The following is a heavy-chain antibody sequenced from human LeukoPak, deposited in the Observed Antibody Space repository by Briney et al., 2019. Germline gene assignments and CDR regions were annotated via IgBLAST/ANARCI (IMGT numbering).Heavy chain of an antibody. D-gene: IGHD3-22*01. V-gene: IGHV4-4*07. CDR1: GGSISSYY. J-gene: IGHJ4*02. Sequence: PETLSLTCTVSGGSISSYYWSWIRQPAGKGLEWIGRIYTSGSTNYNPSLKSRVTMSVDTSKNQFSLKLSSVTAADTAVYYCAREGYYYDSSGSPLWGQGTLVTVSS. CDR2: IYTSGST. CDR3: AREGYYYDSSGSPL.